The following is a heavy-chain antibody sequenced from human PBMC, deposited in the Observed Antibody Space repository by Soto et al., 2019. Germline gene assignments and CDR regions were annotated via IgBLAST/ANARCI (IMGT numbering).Heavy chain of an antibody. CDR2: IYHSGNT. CDR1: GGSISISSYY. V-gene: IGHV4-39*01. D-gene: IGHD3-22*01. CDR3: ARHWSYDSSGWAHYYFDY. Sequence: QLQLQESGPGLVKPSETLSLTCTVSGGSISISSYYWGWIRQPPGKGLEWIGSIYHSGNTYYNSSLKSRVTISVDTSKNQFSLRLSSVTAADTAVYYCARHWSYDSSGWAHYYFDYWGQGTLVTVSS. J-gene: IGHJ4*02.